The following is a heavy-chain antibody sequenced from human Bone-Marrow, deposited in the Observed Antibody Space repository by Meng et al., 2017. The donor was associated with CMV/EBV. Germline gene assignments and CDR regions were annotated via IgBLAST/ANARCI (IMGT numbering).Heavy chain of an antibody. D-gene: IGHD3-22*01. Sequence: GGSLRLSCAASGFTFSSYSMNWVRQAPGKGLERVSSISSSSSYIYYADSVKGRFTISRDNAKNSLYLQMNSLRAEDTAVYYCARSLVLFGDGYLYYYYGMDVWGQGTTVTVSS. CDR3: ARSLVLFGDGYLYYYYGMDV. CDR1: GFTFSSYS. J-gene: IGHJ6*02. CDR2: ISSSSSYI. V-gene: IGHV3-21*01.